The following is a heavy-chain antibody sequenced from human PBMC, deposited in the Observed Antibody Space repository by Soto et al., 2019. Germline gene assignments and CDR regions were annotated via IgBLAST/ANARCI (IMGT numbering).Heavy chain of an antibody. V-gene: IGHV3-33*01. J-gene: IGHJ4*02. Sequence: QVQLVESGGGVVQPGRSLRLSCAASGFTFSSYGMHWVRQAPGKGLEWVAVIWYDGSNKYYADSVKGRFTISRDNSKNTLYLQMNSLRAEDTAVYYCARDGAGWQTLGYFDYWGQGTLVTVSS. CDR2: IWYDGSNK. CDR3: ARDGAGWQTLGYFDY. CDR1: GFTFSSYG. D-gene: IGHD3-10*01.